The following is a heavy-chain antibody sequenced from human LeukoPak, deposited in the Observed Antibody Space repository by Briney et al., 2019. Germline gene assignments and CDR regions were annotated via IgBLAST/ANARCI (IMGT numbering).Heavy chain of an antibody. CDR2: ISGSGSGGST. CDR1: GFTFSSYA. V-gene: IGHV3-23*01. D-gene: IGHD5-24*01. CDR3: AKSGYNRFDY. J-gene: IGHJ4*02. Sequence: GGSLRLSCAASGFTFSSYAMSWVRQAPGKGLEWVSSISGSGSGGSTYYADSVKGRFTISKDNSKNTLYLQMNSLRAEDTAVYYCAKSGYNRFDYWDQGTLLTVSS.